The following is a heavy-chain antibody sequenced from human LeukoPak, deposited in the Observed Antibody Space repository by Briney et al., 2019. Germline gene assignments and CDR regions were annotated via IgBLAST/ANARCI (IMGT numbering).Heavy chain of an antibody. J-gene: IGHJ4*02. D-gene: IGHD3-10*01. CDR3: ARPTWHVWFGEEDY. CDR2: IYYSGST. Sequence: TSETLSLTCTVSGGSISSSSYYWGWIRQPPGKGLEWIGSIYYSGSTYYNPSLKSRVTISVDTSKNQFSLKLSSVTAADTAVYYCARPTWHVWFGEEDYWGQGTLVTVSS. V-gene: IGHV4-39*01. CDR1: GGSISSSSYY.